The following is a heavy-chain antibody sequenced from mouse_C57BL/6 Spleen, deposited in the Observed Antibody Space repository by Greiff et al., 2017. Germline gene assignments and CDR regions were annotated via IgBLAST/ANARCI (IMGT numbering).Heavy chain of an antibody. Sequence: EVQLQESGPGLVKPSPSLSLTCSVTGYSITSGYYWNWIRQFPGNKLEWMGYISYDGSNNYNPSLKNRISITRDTSKNQFFLKLNSVTTEDTATYYCARVWDGYYAMDYWGQGTSVTVSS. D-gene: IGHD4-1*01. CDR2: ISYDGSN. CDR1: GYSITSGYY. CDR3: ARVWDGYYAMDY. V-gene: IGHV3-6*01. J-gene: IGHJ4*01.